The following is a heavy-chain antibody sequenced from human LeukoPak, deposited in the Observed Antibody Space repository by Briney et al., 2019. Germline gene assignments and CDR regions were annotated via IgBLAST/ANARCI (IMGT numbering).Heavy chain of an antibody. CDR3: ARGTAWNGDYFDY. Sequence: GGSLRLSCAASGFTFDDYAMHWVRQAPGKGLEWVSGTSWNSGSIGYADSVKGRFTISRDNSKNTLYLQMNSLRAEDTAVYYCARGTAWNGDYFDYWGQGTLVTVSS. V-gene: IGHV3-9*01. CDR1: GFTFDDYA. J-gene: IGHJ4*02. CDR2: TSWNSGSI. D-gene: IGHD1-1*01.